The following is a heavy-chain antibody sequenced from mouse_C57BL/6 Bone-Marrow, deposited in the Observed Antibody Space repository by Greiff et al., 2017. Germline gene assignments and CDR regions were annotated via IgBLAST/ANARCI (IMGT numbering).Heavy chain of an antibody. CDR1: GFNFKDDC. V-gene: IGHV14-4*01. CDR2: IDPENGDT. J-gene: IGHJ1*03. Sequence: EVQLQQSGAELVRPGASVKLSCTASGFNFKDDCMPWVKQRPEQGLEWIGWIDPENGDTKYASKFKGKATITVDTSSNTAYLQLSSLTSEDPAVYCCTTSGYWYFDGGGTGTTVTV. CDR3: TTSGYWYFDG. D-gene: IGHD1-3*01.